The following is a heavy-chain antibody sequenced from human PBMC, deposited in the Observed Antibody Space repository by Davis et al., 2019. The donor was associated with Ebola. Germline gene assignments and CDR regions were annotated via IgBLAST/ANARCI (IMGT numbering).Heavy chain of an antibody. V-gene: IGHV1-46*01. CDR3: TVGGIGGMGDY. J-gene: IGHJ4*02. CDR1: GYTFTSYY. Sequence: AASVKVSCKASGYTFTSYYMHWVRQAPGQGLEWMGIINPSGGSTSYAQKFQGRVTMTRDTSTSTVYMELSSLRSEDTAVYYCTVGGIGGMGDYWGQGTLVTVSS. D-gene: IGHD1-26*01. CDR2: INPSGGST.